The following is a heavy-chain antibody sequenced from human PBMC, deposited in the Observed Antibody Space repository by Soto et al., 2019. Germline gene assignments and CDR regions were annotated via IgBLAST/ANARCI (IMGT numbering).Heavy chain of an antibody. CDR3: ARDGREASGMDG. J-gene: IGHJ6*02. CDR1: GGSVRRHY. V-gene: IGHV4-59*02. Sequence: SESPSLPCALPGGSVRRHYWSYVRQAPGKGLEWIGHIYYRGSTSYNPSLRRRSTISVDTSNNHFSLKLNSVTTADTAVCYCARDGREASGMDGWGQGPKVTGCS. D-gene: IGHD1-26*01. CDR2: IYYRGST.